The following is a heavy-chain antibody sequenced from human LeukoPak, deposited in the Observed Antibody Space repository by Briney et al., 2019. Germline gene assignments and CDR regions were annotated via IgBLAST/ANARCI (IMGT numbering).Heavy chain of an antibody. V-gene: IGHV3-33*01. CDR1: GFTFSSYD. J-gene: IGHJ4*02. Sequence: GGSLRLSCAASGFTFSSYDIHWVRQAPGKGLEWVAVIWYDGSNKYYADSVKGRFTISRDNSKNTLYLQMNSLRAEDTAVYYCARDDYYDSSGYSSGFDYWGQGTLVTVSS. D-gene: IGHD3-22*01. CDR3: ARDDYYDSSGYSSGFDY. CDR2: IWYDGSNK.